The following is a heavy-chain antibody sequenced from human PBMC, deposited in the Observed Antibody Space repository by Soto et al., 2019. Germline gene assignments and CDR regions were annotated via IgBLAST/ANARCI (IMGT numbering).Heavy chain of an antibody. J-gene: IGHJ4*02. V-gene: IGHV1-18*01. CDR1: AYTFPSYG. Sequence: ASVKVSCKASAYTFPSYGISWVRQAPGQGLEWMGWVSTFNGDTNYAQNLQGRVTMTTDTSTSTAYMELRSLRSDDTAVYYCARATSYFDYWGLGTLVTVSS. CDR2: VSTFNGDT. CDR3: ARATSYFDY.